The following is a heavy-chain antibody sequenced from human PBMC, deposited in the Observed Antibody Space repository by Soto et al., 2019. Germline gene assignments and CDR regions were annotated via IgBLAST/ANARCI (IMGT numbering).Heavy chain of an antibody. V-gene: IGHV3-23*01. CDR3: AKGGHEGYCSGGSCRASFDY. J-gene: IGHJ4*02. CDR2: ISGSGGST. CDR1: GFTFGSYA. D-gene: IGHD2-15*01. Sequence: XVSLRLSCAASGFTFGSYAINWVRQAPGKGLEWVSTISGSGGSTYYADSLKGRFTIPRDNAKNTAHLQMNSLRAEDTAVYYCAKGGHEGYCSGGSCRASFDYWGQGTLVTVSS.